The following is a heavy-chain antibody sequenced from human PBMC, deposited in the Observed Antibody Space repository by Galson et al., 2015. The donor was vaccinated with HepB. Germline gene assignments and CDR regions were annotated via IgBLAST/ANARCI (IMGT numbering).Heavy chain of an antibody. J-gene: IGHJ3*02. D-gene: IGHD4-17*01. V-gene: IGHV1-24*01. CDR1: GYTLTELS. CDR3: ARGSNYGDSSGRGAFDI. Sequence: SVKVSCKVSGYTLTELSMHWVRQAPGKGLEWMGGFDPEDGNTGYAQKFQGRVTMTRNTSISTAYMELSSLRSEDTAVYYCARGSNYGDSSGRGAFDIWGQGTMVTVSS. CDR2: FDPEDGNT.